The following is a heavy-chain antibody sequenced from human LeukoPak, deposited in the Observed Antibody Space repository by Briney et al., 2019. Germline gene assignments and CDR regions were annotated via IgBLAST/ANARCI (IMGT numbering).Heavy chain of an antibody. CDR1: GYTFTGYY. CDR3: ARGQQWLEAFDY. V-gene: IGHV1-2*02. J-gene: IGHJ4*02. CDR2: INPNSGFA. Sequence: ASVKVSCKASGYTFTGYYIHWVRQAPGQGLQWMGWINPNSGFAHYPQNFQGRLTMTRDTSISTVYMELSRLRSDDTAVYYCARGQQWLEAFDYWGLGTLVTVSS. D-gene: IGHD6-19*01.